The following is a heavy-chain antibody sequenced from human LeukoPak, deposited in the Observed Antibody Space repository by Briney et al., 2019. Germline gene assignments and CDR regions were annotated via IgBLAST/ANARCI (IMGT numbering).Heavy chain of an antibody. V-gene: IGHV1-18*01. CDR3: ARDSVTSTYYYDSSGYYSYFDY. Sequence: ASVKDSCKASGYTFTSYGISWVRQAPGQGLEWMGWISAYNGNTNYAQKLQGRVTMTTDTSTSTAYMELSSLRSEDTAVYYCARDSVTSTYYYDSSGYYSYFDYWGQGTLVTVSS. J-gene: IGHJ4*02. CDR2: ISAYNGNT. CDR1: GYTFTSYG. D-gene: IGHD3-22*01.